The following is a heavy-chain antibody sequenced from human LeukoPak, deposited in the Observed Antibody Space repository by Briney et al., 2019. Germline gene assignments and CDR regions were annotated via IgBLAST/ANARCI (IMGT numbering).Heavy chain of an antibody. CDR2: ISYDGSNK. CDR3: ANSGYYSSFDY. J-gene: IGHJ4*02. CDR1: GFTFSSYA. V-gene: IGHV3-30-3*01. Sequence: PGGSLRLSCAASGFTFSSYAMHWVRQAPGKGLEWVAVISYDGSNKYYADSVKGRFTISRDNSKNTLYLQMNSLRAEDTAVYYCANSGYYSSFDYWGQGTLVTVSS. D-gene: IGHD3-22*01.